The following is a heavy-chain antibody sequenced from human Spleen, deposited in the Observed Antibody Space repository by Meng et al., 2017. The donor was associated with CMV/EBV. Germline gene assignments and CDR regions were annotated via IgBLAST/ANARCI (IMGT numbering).Heavy chain of an antibody. Sequence: SETLSLTCTVSDYSISNGYYWGWIRQPPGKGLEWIGNIYHSGNTYYNPSLKSRVTISVDTSKTQFSLKLNSVTAADTAVYYCARRYCISASCYRGFDYWGQGTLVTVSS. V-gene: IGHV4-38-2*02. J-gene: IGHJ4*02. CDR3: ARRYCISASCYRGFDY. CDR1: DYSISNGYY. CDR2: IYHSGNT. D-gene: IGHD2-2*02.